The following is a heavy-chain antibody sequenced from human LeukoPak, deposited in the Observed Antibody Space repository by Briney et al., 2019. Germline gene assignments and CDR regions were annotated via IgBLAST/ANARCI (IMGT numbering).Heavy chain of an antibody. D-gene: IGHD6-19*01. CDR3: ARDKVATRGYSSGWSPSFDY. Sequence: GGSLRLSCAASGFTFSSYSMNWVRQAPGKGLEWVSSISSSSSYVYYADSVKGRFTISRDSAKNSLYLQMNSLRAEDTAVYYCARDKVATRGYSSGWSPSFDYWGQGTLVTVSS. J-gene: IGHJ4*02. CDR1: GFTFSSYS. CDR2: ISSSSSYV. V-gene: IGHV3-21*01.